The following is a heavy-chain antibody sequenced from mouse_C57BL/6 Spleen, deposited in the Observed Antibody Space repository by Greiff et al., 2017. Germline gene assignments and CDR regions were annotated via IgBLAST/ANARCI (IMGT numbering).Heavy chain of an antibody. V-gene: IGHV1-59*01. CDR2: IDPSDSYT. J-gene: IGHJ2*01. CDR1: GYTFTSYW. Sequence: VQLQQPGAALVRPGTSVRLSCKASGYTFTSYWMHWVKQRPGQGLEWIGVIDPSDSYTNYNQKFKGKATVTVDTSSSTAYMQLSSLTSEESSVYYCATYPTGTGDYWGQGTTLTVSS. D-gene: IGHD4-1*02. CDR3: ATYPTGTGDY.